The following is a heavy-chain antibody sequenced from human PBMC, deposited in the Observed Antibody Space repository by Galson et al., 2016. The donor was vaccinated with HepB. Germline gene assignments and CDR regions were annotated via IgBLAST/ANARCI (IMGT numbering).Heavy chain of an antibody. V-gene: IGHV3-30*18. Sequence: SLRLSCAASGFTFGSFGMHWVRQPPGKGLKWLAVISYDGSNKNYGDSVKGRFTISRDNSKNTLYLQMTSLRADDTAMYYCAKIRVRGWGSFFGMDVWGQGTAVTVSS. J-gene: IGHJ6*02. CDR3: AKIRVRGWGSFFGMDV. D-gene: IGHD3-16*01. CDR2: ISYDGSNK. CDR1: GFTFGSFG.